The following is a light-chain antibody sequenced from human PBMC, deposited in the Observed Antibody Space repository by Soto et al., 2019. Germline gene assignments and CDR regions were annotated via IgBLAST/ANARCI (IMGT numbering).Light chain of an antibody. V-gene: IGKV3D-11*01. CDR1: QGVSSY. J-gene: IGKJ4*01. CDR3: QQRSNWLALT. Sequence: EIVLTRSPATLSLSPGERATLSCRASQGVSSYLAWYQQKPGQAPRLLIYDASNRATGIPARFSGSGPGTDFTLTISSLEPEDFAVYYCQQRSNWLALTFGGGTKVDIK. CDR2: DAS.